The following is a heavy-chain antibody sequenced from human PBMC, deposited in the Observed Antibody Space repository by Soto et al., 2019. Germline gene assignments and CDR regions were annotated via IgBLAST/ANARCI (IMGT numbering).Heavy chain of an antibody. CDR1: GGSISSSTYY. V-gene: IGHV4-39*01. Sequence: GTLSLTCTVSGGSISSSTYYWGWIRQPPGKGLEWIGEIYDSGSTNYNPSLKSRLTISLDKSKNQFSLNLSSVTAADTAVYYCARRYGATLDYWGQGTLVTVS. CDR2: IYDSGST. CDR3: ARRYGATLDY. J-gene: IGHJ4*02. D-gene: IGHD5-12*01.